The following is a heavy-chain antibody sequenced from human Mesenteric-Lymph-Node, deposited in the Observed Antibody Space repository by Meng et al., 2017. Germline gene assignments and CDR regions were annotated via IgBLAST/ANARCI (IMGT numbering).Heavy chain of an antibody. D-gene: IGHD1-1*01. J-gene: IGHJ3*02. CDR1: GGSISSSSYY. Sequence: SETLSLTCTVSGGSISSSSYYWGWLRQPPGKGLEWIGSIYYSGRTYYNPSLKSRVTISVDTSKNQYSLKLSSVAAADTDVYYCARDRSLGLQRLIHDAFDIWGQGTRVTVSS. CDR3: ARDRSLGLQRLIHDAFDI. CDR2: IYYSGRT. V-gene: IGHV4-39*07.